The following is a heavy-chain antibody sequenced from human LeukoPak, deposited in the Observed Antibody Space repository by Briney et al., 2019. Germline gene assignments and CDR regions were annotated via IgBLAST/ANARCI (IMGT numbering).Heavy chain of an antibody. CDR3: AKVAAAGTPSYYYYYMDV. D-gene: IGHD6-13*01. J-gene: IGHJ6*03. Sequence: PGGSLRLSCAASGFTFSSYGMHWVRQAPGKGLEWVAVISYDGSNKYYADSVKGRFTISRDNSKNTLYLQMNSLRVEDTAVYYCAKVAAAGTPSYYYYYMDVWGKGTTVTVSS. CDR1: GFTFSSYG. CDR2: ISYDGSNK. V-gene: IGHV3-30*18.